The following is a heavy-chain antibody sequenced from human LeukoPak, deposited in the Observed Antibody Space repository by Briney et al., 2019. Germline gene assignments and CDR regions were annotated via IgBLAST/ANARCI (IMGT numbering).Heavy chain of an antibody. D-gene: IGHD3-10*01. V-gene: IGHV1-2*02. J-gene: IGHJ4*02. CDR1: GYTFTGYY. CDR2: INPNTGGT. CDR3: ARDRGVIMPGGDC. Sequence: ASVKVSCKASGYTFTGYYIHWVRQAPGQGLEWMGWINPNTGGTNYAEKFQGRVTMTSDTSISTAYMDLGRLRSDDPAVYYCARDRGVIMPGGDCWGQGTLVTVSS.